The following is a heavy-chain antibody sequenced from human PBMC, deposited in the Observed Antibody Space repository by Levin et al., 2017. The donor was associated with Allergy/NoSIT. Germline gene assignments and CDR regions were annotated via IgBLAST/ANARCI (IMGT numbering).Heavy chain of an antibody. CDR1: GFTFRMYV. Sequence: GGSLRLSCAASGFTFRMYVMHWVRQAPGKGLEWVSGISYDGSNKYYADSVKGRFTISRDNSKNTLYLEVNSLRADDTAVYYCVRDRGYSSALWYFDLWGRGTLVTVFS. D-gene: IGHD5-12*01. CDR2: ISYDGSNK. J-gene: IGHJ2*01. V-gene: IGHV3-30*01. CDR3: VRDRGYSSALWYFDL.